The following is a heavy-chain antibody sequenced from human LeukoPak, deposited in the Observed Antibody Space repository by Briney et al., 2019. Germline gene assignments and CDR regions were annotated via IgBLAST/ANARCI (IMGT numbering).Heavy chain of an antibody. CDR1: GFTFSRFW. CDR3: ARDGTYTGYDPDFDI. D-gene: IGHD5-12*01. J-gene: IGHJ4*02. CDR2: IKQDGSEK. V-gene: IGHV3-7*04. Sequence: GGSLRLSCAASGFTFSRFWMSWVRQAPGKGLEWVANIKQDGSEKYYVDSVKGRFTISRDNAKNSLYLQMNSLRAEDTAVFYCARDGTYTGYDPDFDIWGQGTLVTVSS.